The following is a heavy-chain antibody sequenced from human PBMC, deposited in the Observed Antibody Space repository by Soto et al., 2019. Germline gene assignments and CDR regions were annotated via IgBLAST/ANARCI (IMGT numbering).Heavy chain of an antibody. J-gene: IGHJ4*02. CDR2: IYHSGST. D-gene: IGHD6-13*01. CDR1: GDSIIGANW. V-gene: IGHV4-4*02. Sequence: LSLTCAVSGDSIIGANWWTWVRQSPEKGLEWIGEIYHSGSTKYNPSLKSRVTMSVNKSKTQFSLRLTSVTAADTALYYCAREGTSSWKPIDCWGQGIVVTVSS. CDR3: AREGTSSWKPIDC.